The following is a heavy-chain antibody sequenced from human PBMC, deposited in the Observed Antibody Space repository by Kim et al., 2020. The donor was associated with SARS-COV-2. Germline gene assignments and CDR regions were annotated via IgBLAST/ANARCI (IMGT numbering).Heavy chain of an antibody. CDR2: IYYSGST. V-gene: IGHV4-39*01. J-gene: IGHJ4*02. CDR3: ARPGSRGWDIVPRGALWYFDY. Sequence: SETLSLTCTVSGGSISSSSYYWGWIRQPPGKGLEWIGSIYYSGSTYYNPSLKSRVTISVDTSKNQFSLKLSSVTAADTAVYYCARPGSRGWDIVPRGALWYFDYWGQGTLVTVSS. D-gene: IGHD5-12*01. CDR1: GGSISSSSYY.